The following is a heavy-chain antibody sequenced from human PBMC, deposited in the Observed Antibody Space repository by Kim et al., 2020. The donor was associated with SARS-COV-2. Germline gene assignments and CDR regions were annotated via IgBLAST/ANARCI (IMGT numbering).Heavy chain of an antibody. CDR3: ALSYTAMVNMDY. J-gene: IGHJ4*02. CDR1: GYTFTSYG. CDR2: ISAYNGNT. D-gene: IGHD5-18*01. V-gene: IGHV1-18*01. Sequence: ASVKVSCKASGYTFTSYGISWVRQAPGQGLEWMGWISAYNGNTNYAQKLQGRVTMTTDTSTSTAYMELRSLRSDDTAVYYCALSYTAMVNMDYWGQGTLVTVSS.